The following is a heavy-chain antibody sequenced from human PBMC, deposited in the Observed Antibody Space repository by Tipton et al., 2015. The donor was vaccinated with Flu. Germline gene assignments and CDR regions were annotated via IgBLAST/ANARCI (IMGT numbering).Heavy chain of an antibody. CDR2: ISGTGGNI. V-gene: IGHV3-23*01. Sequence: SLRLSCAASGFTFSIHAISWVRQAPGKGLEWVSVISGTGGNINYAGSVKGRFTISRDNPKSTVYLHMNSLGAEDTAVYYCATHPQNPLRTGCCSGGYCYFDYWGQGTLVTVSS. CDR3: ATHPQNPLRTGCCSGGYCYFDY. J-gene: IGHJ4*02. CDR1: GFTFSIHA. D-gene: IGHD2-15*01.